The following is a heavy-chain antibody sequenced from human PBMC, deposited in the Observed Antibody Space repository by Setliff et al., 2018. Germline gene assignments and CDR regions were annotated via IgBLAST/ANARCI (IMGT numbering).Heavy chain of an antibody. D-gene: IGHD3-3*01. CDR1: GYTFTNYW. V-gene: IGHV5-51*01. J-gene: IGHJ3*02. Sequence: LGESLKISCKGSGYTFTNYWIGWVRQMPGKGLEWMGIIYPGDSDTRYSPSFQGQVTISADKSISIAYLQWSSLKASDTAMYYCARQAISGSDAFDIWGQGTLVTV. CDR2: IYPGDSDT. CDR3: ARQAISGSDAFDI.